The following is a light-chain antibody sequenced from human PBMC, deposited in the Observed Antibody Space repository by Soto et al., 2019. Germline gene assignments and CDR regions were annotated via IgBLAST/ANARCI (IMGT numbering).Light chain of an antibody. CDR2: DAS. Sequence: IILTQSPPTLSLSPGERATLYCRASQSVSSYLAWYQQKPGQAPRLLIYDASNRATGIPARFSGSGSGTDFTLTISSLEPEDFAVYYCQQRSNWPPITFGQGTRLEIK. CDR3: QQRSNWPPIT. J-gene: IGKJ5*01. CDR1: QSVSSY. V-gene: IGKV3-11*01.